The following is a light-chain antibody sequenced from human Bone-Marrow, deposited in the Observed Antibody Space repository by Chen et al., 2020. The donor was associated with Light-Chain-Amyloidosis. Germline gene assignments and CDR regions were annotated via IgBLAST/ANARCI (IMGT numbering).Light chain of an antibody. CDR3: QVWDRSSDRPV. CDR1: NIGSTS. J-gene: IGLJ3*02. CDR2: DDS. V-gene: IGLV3-21*02. Sequence: YVLTQPSSASVAPGQTATIACGGNNIGSTSVHWYQQTPGQAPLLVVYDDSDRPSGITERLSGSNSGNTATLTISRVEAGDEADYYCQVWDRSSDRPVFGGGTKLTVL.